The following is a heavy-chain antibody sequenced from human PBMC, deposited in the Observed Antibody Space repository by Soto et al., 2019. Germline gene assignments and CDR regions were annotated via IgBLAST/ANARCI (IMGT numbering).Heavy chain of an antibody. CDR1: GFTFSSYA. CDR3: ARTPAAAGKFDAFDI. V-gene: IGHV3-23*01. CDR2: ISGSGGST. J-gene: IGHJ3*02. D-gene: IGHD6-13*01. Sequence: EVQLLESGGGLVQPGGSLRLSCATSGFTFSSYAMSWVRQAPGKGLEWVSAISGSGGSTYYADSVKGRFTISRDNSKNTLYLQMNSLRAEDTAVYYCARTPAAAGKFDAFDIWGQGTMVTVSS.